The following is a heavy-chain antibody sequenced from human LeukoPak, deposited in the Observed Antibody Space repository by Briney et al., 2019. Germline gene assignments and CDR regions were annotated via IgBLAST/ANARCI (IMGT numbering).Heavy chain of an antibody. CDR2: IYSGGST. CDR1: GFTVSSNY. V-gene: IGHV3-66*01. D-gene: IGHD1-26*01. J-gene: IGHJ4*02. CDR3: ARDPRVGALDY. Sequence: RGSLRLSCAASGFTVSSNYMSWVRQAPGKGLEWVSVIYSGGSTYYADSVKGRFTISRDNSKNTLYLQMNSLRAEDTAVYYCARDPRVGALDYWGQGTLVTVSS.